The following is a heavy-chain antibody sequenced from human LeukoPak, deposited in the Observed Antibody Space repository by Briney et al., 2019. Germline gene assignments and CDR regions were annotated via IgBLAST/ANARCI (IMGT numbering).Heavy chain of an antibody. CDR3: ARNNGMDV. CDR2: VNRDGSET. J-gene: IGHJ6*02. V-gene: IGHV3-7*03. Sequence: GGSLTLSCAASGFTLSNHWMTWVRQVPGRGPEWVANVNRDGSETYYLDSVKGRFTISKDNAKNSLYLQMNSLRAGDTALYHCARNNGMDVWGQGTTVIVSS. CDR1: GFTLSNHW.